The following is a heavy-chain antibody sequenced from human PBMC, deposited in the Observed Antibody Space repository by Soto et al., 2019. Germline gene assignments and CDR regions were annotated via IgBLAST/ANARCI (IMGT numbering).Heavy chain of an antibody. D-gene: IGHD3-22*01. J-gene: IGHJ4*02. Sequence: SVKVSCKTSGGTFSSYAISWVRQAPGQGLEWMGRIIPILGIANYAQKFQGRVTITADKSTSTAYMELSSLRSDDTAVYYCARRDSSGYYYFDYWGQGTLVTVSS. V-gene: IGHV1-69*04. CDR1: GGTFSSYA. CDR2: IIPILGIA. CDR3: ARRDSSGYYYFDY.